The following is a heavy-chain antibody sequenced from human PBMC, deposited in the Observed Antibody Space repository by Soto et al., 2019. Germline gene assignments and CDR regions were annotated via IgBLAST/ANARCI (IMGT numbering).Heavy chain of an antibody. CDR3: ARRGSGLVDF. CDR2: ISIYNGHT. CDR1: GYTFTSYG. Sequence: ASVKVSCKASGYTFTSYGITWVRQAPGQGLEWMGWISIYNGHTGFAQKFQGRVTMTTDISTTTAYMELRSLKFDDTALYYCARRGSGLVDFWGQGTSVTVSS. J-gene: IGHJ4*02. D-gene: IGHD6-19*01. V-gene: IGHV1-18*04.